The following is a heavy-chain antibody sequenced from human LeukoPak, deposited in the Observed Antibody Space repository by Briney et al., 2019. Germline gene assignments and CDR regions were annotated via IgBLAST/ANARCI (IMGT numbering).Heavy chain of an antibody. V-gene: IGHV3-23*01. CDR1: GFTFSNFA. J-gene: IGHJ4*02. D-gene: IGHD3-9*01. CDR2: ISGSGIRT. Sequence: GGSLRLSCSASGFTFSNFAMSWVRQAPGKGLEWVSGISGSGIRTFSADSVKGRFTISRDNSKNTLYLQIHSLRAEDTAVYYCAKSIDFTGYSSWGYWGRGTLVTVSS. CDR3: AKSIDFTGYSSWGY.